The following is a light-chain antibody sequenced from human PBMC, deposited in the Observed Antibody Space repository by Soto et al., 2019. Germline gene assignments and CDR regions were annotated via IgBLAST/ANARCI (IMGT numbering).Light chain of an antibody. V-gene: IGKV1-5*03. CDR3: QQYNSYPWT. CDR2: KAS. J-gene: IGKJ1*01. Sequence: IQMTQSPATLSASVGDRVSITCGASQSVSSWLDWYQHKPGKAPKLLIYKASTLETGIPSRFRGSGSGTEFTLTITSLQPDDFESYYCQQYNSYPWTFGQGTKVDIK. CDR1: QSVSSW.